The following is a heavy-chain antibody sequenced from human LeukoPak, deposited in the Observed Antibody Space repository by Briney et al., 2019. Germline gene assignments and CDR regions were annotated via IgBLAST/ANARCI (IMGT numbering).Heavy chain of an antibody. CDR1: GGSISSYY. CDR2: IYTSGST. V-gene: IGHV4-4*07. D-gene: IGHD3-22*01. Sequence: SETLSLTRTVSGGSISSYYWSWIRQPAGKGLEWIGRIYTSGSTNYNPSLKSRVTISVDTSKNQFSLKLSSVTAADTAVYYCASSVYYYDSSGYFGTIDYWGQGTLVTVSS. J-gene: IGHJ4*02. CDR3: ASSVYYYDSSGYFGTIDY.